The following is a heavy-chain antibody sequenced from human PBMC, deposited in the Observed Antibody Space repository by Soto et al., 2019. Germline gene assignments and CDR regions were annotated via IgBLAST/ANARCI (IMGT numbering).Heavy chain of an antibody. D-gene: IGHD1-26*01. V-gene: IGHV4-59*04. CDR2: IYYSGST. CDR1: GGSIRSYY. J-gene: IGHJ4*02. Sequence: SETLSLTCTVSGGSIRSYYWSWIRQPPGKGLEWIGYIYYSGSTYHNPPLKSRVTISKDTSKDQFSLKLSSVTAADTAVFYCAVGSSGFYYIYWGQGIQVTVSS. CDR3: AVGSSGFYYIY.